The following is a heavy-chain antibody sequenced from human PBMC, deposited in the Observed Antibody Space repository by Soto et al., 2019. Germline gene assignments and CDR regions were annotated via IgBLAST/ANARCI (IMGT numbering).Heavy chain of an antibody. Sequence: SETLSLTCTVSGDSISSGDYYWSWIRQPPGKGLEWIGCIYYSGSTYYNPSLKSRVTISVDTSKNQFSLKLSSVTAADTAVYYCARVADCSGGRCYFSVDYWGQGTLVTVSS. V-gene: IGHV4-30-4*01. CDR2: IYYSGST. CDR1: GDSISSGDYY. CDR3: ARVADCSGGRCYFSVDY. J-gene: IGHJ4*02. D-gene: IGHD2-15*01.